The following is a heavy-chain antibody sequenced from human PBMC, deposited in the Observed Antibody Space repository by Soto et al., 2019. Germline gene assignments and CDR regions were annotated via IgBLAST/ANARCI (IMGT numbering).Heavy chain of an antibody. J-gene: IGHJ5*02. V-gene: IGHV3-23*01. D-gene: IGHD6-13*01. Sequence: EVQLLESGGGLVQPGGSLRLSCAASGFTFSSYAMSWVRQAPGKGLEWVSAISGSGGSTYYADSVKGRFTISRDNPKNTLYLQMNSLRAEDTAVYYGAKDQHIAAAGEYNWFDPWGQGTLVTVSS. CDR3: AKDQHIAAAGEYNWFDP. CDR2: ISGSGGST. CDR1: GFTFSSYA.